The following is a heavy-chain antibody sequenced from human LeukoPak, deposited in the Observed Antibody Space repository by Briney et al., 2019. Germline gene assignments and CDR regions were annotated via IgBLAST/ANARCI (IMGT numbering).Heavy chain of an antibody. V-gene: IGHV4-38-2*02. J-gene: IGHJ4*02. Sequence: SGTLSLTCTVSGHSISSGYYWGWIRQPPGKGLEWIGSIYYSGITYYNPSLNSRVTLSVDTSKNQFSLKLSSVTAADTAVYYCVSTSYGDSAGGVTWDYDYWGQGTLVTISS. D-gene: IGHD4-17*01. CDR1: GHSISSGYY. CDR3: VSTSYGDSAGGVTWDYDY. CDR2: IYYSGIT.